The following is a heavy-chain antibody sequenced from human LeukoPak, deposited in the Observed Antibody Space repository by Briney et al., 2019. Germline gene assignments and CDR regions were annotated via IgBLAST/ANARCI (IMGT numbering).Heavy chain of an antibody. V-gene: IGHV3-23*01. CDR2: ISGSGGST. J-gene: IGHJ3*02. Sequence: PGGSLRLSCAASGFTFSSYAMSWVRLAPGKGLEWVSAISGSGGSTYYADSVKGRFTISRDNSKNTLYLQMNSLRAEDTAVYYCAKDQNVFVVGLDAFDIWGQGTMVTVSS. CDR3: AKDQNVFVVGLDAFDI. CDR1: GFTFSSYA. D-gene: IGHD3-3*01.